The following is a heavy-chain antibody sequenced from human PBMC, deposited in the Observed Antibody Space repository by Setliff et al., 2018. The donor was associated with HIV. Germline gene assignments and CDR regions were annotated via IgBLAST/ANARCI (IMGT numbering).Heavy chain of an antibody. CDR3: AKDSGGYDSSGYYPHPDAFDI. V-gene: IGHV3-30*02. J-gene: IGHJ3*02. CDR1: GFTFSSNW. D-gene: IGHD3-22*01. Sequence: GGSLRLSCVASGFTFSSNWLSWVRQAPGKGLEWVAFIRYDGSNKYYADSVKGRFTISRDNSKNTLYLQMNSLRAEDTAVYYCAKDSGGYDSSGYYPHPDAFDIWGQGTMVTVSS. CDR2: IRYDGSNK.